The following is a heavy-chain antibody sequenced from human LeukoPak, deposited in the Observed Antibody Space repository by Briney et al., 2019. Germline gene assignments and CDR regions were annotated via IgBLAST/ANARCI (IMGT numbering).Heavy chain of an antibody. CDR2: IYSGGST. Sequence: PGGSLRLSCAASGFTVSSNYMSWVRQAPGKGLEWVSVIYSGGSTYYADSVKGRFTISRDNSKNTLYLQMNSLRAEDTAVYYCARDLYGGKGDYWVQGTLVTVSS. D-gene: IGHD4-23*01. J-gene: IGHJ4*02. CDR3: ARDLYGGKGDY. CDR1: GFTVSSNY. V-gene: IGHV3-66*02.